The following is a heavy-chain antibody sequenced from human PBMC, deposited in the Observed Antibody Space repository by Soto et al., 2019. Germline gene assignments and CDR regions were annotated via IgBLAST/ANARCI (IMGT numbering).Heavy chain of an antibody. V-gene: IGHV3-9*01. D-gene: IGHD1-1*01. CDR3: AKVSTTHTFGPLDP. J-gene: IGHJ5*02. CDR2: ISWNSGSI. Sequence: EVQLVESGGGLVQPGRSVRLSCAASGFTFDINAIPWAGQAPGKGLEGVSGISWNSGSIGYADSVKGRFIISRDNAKNSVYLQMNNLRPEDTAFYFCAKVSTTHTFGPLDPWGQGTLVTVSS. CDR1: GFTFDINA.